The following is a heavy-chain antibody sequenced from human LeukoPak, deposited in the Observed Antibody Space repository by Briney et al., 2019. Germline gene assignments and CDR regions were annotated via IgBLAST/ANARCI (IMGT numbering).Heavy chain of an antibody. V-gene: IGHV3-23*01. CDR2: ISGSGGST. D-gene: IGHD6-19*01. J-gene: IGHJ4*02. CDR1: GFTFSSYA. CDR3: AKDPGYSSGWPVFDY. Sequence: GGSLRLSCAASGFTFSSYAMSGVRQAPGKGLEWVSAISGSGGSTYYADSVKGRFTISRDNSKNTLYLQMNSLRAEDTAVYYCAKDPGYSSGWPVFDYWGQGTLVTVSS.